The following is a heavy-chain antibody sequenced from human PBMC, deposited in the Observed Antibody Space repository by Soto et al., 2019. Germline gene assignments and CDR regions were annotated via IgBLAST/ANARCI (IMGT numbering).Heavy chain of an antibody. CDR1: GGSVSSGSYY. CDR3: ARGSGPNDAFDI. D-gene: IGHD2-15*01. CDR2: IYYSGST. V-gene: IGHV4-61*01. J-gene: IGHJ3*02. Sequence: QVQLQESGPGLVKPSETLSLTCTVSGGSVSSGSYYWSWIRQPPGKGLEWIGYIYYSGSTNYNPSLECRVTISVDTSKNQFSLKLSSVTAADTAVYYCARGSGPNDAFDIWGQGTMVTVSS.